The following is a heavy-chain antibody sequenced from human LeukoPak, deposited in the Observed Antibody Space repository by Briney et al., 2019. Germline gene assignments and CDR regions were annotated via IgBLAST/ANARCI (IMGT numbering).Heavy chain of an antibody. J-gene: IGHJ4*02. Sequence: GGSLRLSCAASGFTFSDYYMSWIRQAPGKGLEWVSYISSSGSTIYYADSVKGRFTISRDNAKNSLYLQMSSLRAEDTAVYYCAREWRAVVNDYWGQGTLVTVSS. CDR3: AREWRAVVNDY. CDR2: ISSSGSTI. V-gene: IGHV3-11*01. D-gene: IGHD2-21*01. CDR1: GFTFSDYY.